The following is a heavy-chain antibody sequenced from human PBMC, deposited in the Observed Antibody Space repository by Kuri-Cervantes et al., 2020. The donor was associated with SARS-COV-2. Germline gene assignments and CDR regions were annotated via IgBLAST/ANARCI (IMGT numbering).Heavy chain of an antibody. V-gene: IGHV5-51*01. J-gene: IGHJ5*02. CDR3: ARQWAGQQLINWFDP. CDR2: IYPGDSYT. CDR1: GYSFTSYW. Sequence: GESLKISCKGSGYSFTSYWIGWVRQMPGKGLEWMGIIYPGDSYTNYSPSFQGHVTISADKSISTAYLQWSSLKASDTAMYYCARQWAGQQLINWFDPWGQGNPVNGAS. D-gene: IGHD6-13*01.